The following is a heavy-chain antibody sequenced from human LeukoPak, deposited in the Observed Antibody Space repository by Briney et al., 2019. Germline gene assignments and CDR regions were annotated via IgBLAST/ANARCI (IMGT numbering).Heavy chain of an antibody. CDR1: GGSISSSSYY. CDR2: ISYSGST. D-gene: IGHD5-18*01. V-gene: IGHV4-39*07. J-gene: IGHJ4*02. CDR3: ARRGGYSYGPAWYYFDY. Sequence: TSETLSLTCTVSGGSISSSSYYWGWIRQPPGKGLEWIGSISYSGSTYYNPSLKSRVTISVDTSKNQFSLKLSSVTAADTAVYYCARRGGYSYGPAWYYFDYWGQGTLVTVSS.